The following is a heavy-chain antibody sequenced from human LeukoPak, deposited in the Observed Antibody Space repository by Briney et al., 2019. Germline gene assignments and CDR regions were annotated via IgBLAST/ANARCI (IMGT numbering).Heavy chain of an antibody. V-gene: IGHV3-48*01. Sequence: GGSLRLSCTASGFSFSSYSMNWVRQAPGKGLEWVAYIAYTNTIHYADSVRGRFAISRDSAKNSLYLQLNSLRAEDSAVYYCARDPHALDFWGQGTLVTVSS. CDR2: IAYTNTI. CDR1: GFSFSSYS. J-gene: IGHJ4*02. CDR3: ARDPHALDF.